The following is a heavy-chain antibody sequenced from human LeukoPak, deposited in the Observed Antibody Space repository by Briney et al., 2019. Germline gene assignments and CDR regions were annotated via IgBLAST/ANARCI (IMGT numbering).Heavy chain of an antibody. D-gene: IGHD3-22*01. V-gene: IGHV4-38-2*02. CDR2: IYHTGST. CDR3: AGAVDSSGFSPFQH. CDR1: GHSIINSYY. Sequence: SETLSLTCTVSGHSIINSYYWGWIRPPAGKVLEWFGSIYHTGSTYYDPSLKSRVTISVDTSKNQFSLKVKSVTAADTAVYYCAGAVDSSGFSPFQHWGQGTLVTISS. J-gene: IGHJ1*01.